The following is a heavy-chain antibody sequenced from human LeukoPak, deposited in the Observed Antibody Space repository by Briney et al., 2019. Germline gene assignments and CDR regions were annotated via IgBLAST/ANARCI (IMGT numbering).Heavy chain of an antibody. V-gene: IGHV3-74*03. CDR2: INGDGSTT. CDR1: GFTFSTYR. CDR3: ARDYAGSPDY. J-gene: IGHJ4*02. D-gene: IGHD3-10*01. Sequence: PGGSLRLSCTASGFTFSTYRITWVRQSPGKGLVWVALINGDGSTTTHADSVKGRFTISRDNAKNTAYLQMNSLRDEDTAVYFCARDYAGSPDYWGQGTLVTVSA.